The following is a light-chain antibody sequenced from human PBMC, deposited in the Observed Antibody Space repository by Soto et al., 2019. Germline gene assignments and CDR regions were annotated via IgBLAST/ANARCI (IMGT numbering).Light chain of an antibody. CDR2: GAS. V-gene: IGKV3-20*01. J-gene: IGKJ1*01. CDR3: QQYGSSPGT. CDR1: HNITSSF. Sequence: DIVLTQSPVTLSLSPGERATLSCRASHNITSSFLAWYQQKPGQAPRLLIYGASNRATGIPDRFSGSGSGTDFTLTISRLDPEDFAVFYCQQYGSSPGTFGQGTKVDIK.